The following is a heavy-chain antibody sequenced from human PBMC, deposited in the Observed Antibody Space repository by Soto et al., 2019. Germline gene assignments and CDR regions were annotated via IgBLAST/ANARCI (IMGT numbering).Heavy chain of an antibody. Sequence: SETLSLTCTVSGGSISSGGYYWSWIRQHPGKGLEWIGYIYYSGSTYYNPSLKSRATISVDTSKNQFSLKLSSVTAADTAVCYCARVHPKLNYYGMDVWGQGTTVTVSS. V-gene: IGHV4-31*03. CDR1: GGSISSGGYY. CDR2: IYYSGST. CDR3: ARVHPKLNYYGMDV. D-gene: IGHD1-1*01. J-gene: IGHJ6*02.